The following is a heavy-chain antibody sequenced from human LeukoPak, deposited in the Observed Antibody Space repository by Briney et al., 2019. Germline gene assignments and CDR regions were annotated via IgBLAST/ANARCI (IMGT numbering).Heavy chain of an antibody. V-gene: IGHV1-69-2*01. Sequence: GASVKVSCKVSGYTFNSYFIHWVQQAPGRGLEWMGLIDPEDGETIYAENFQGRVTIAADTSTDTAYLELTNLRSHDTAVYCCATFPRGPRNCWGQGTLVTVSS. J-gene: IGHJ4*02. CDR2: IDPEDGET. CDR3: ATFPRGPRNC. D-gene: IGHD1-14*01. CDR1: GYTFNSYF.